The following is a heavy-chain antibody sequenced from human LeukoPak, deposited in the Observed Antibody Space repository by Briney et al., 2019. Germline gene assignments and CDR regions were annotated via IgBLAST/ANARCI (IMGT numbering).Heavy chain of an antibody. CDR1: GGSVSSGSYY. CDR2: IYYSGST. Sequence: SETLSLTRTVSGGSVSSGSYYWSWIRQPPGKGLEWIGYIYYSGSTNYNPSLKSRVTISVDTSKNQFSLKLSSVTAADTAVYYCARWYYYGSGSYVDYWGRGTLVTVPS. V-gene: IGHV4-61*01. D-gene: IGHD3-10*01. CDR3: ARWYYYGSGSYVDY. J-gene: IGHJ4*02.